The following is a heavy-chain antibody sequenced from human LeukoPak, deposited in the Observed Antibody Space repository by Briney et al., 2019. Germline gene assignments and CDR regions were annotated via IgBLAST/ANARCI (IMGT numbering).Heavy chain of an antibody. Sequence: SETLSLTCTVSGGSISSSSYYWGWIRQPPWKGLEWIGSIYYSGSTYYNPSLKSRVTISVDTSKNQFSLKLSSVTAADTAVYYCAREIRYSSSQKWFDPWGQGTLVTVSS. CDR2: IYYSGST. D-gene: IGHD6-13*01. J-gene: IGHJ5*02. V-gene: IGHV4-39*07. CDR3: AREIRYSSSQKWFDP. CDR1: GGSISSSSYY.